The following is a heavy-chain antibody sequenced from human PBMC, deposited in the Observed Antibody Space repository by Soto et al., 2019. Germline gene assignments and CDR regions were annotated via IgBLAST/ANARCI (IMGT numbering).Heavy chain of an antibody. D-gene: IGHD3-16*01. J-gene: IGHJ2*01. CDR2: INHSGST. V-gene: IGHV4-34*01. CDR3: ARDVPARYFDL. Sequence: QVRLQQWGAGLLKPSETLPLTCAVYGGSFSDYYWSWIRQPPGKGLEWIGEINHSGSTNYNPSLKNRVTISVDTSKNQFSLKLNAVTAADTAVYYCARDVPARYFDLWGRGTPVTVSS. CDR1: GGSFSDYY.